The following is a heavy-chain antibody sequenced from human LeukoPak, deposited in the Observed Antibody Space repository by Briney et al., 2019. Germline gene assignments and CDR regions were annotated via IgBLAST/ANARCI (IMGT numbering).Heavy chain of an antibody. J-gene: IGHJ5*02. V-gene: IGHV1-69*13. Sequence: SVKVSCKASGGTFSSYSISWVRHAPGQGLEWMGGIIPIFRTPNYAQKFQGRVTITADDSTSTAYMDLSSLRSEDTAVYYCARGGSGSGNYYHPVSGGYWFDPWGQGTLVTVSS. CDR2: IIPIFRTP. CDR1: GGTFSSYS. CDR3: ARGGSGSGNYYHPVSGGYWFDP. D-gene: IGHD3-10*01.